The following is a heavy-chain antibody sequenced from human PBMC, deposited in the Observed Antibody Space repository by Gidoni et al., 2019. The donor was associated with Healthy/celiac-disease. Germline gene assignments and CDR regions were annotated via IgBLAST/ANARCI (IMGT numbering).Heavy chain of an antibody. J-gene: IGHJ4*02. CDR1: GGTFTSYA. V-gene: IGHV1-69*01. D-gene: IGHD4-17*01. CDR3: LVMDQMTTVTNFDY. CDR2: IIPIFGTA. Sequence: QVQLVQSGAGVKKPGSSVKVSCKASGGTFTSYAISWVRQAPGQGLEWMGGIIPIFGTANYAQKFQGRVTITADESTSTAYMELSSLRSEDTAVYYCLVMDQMTTVTNFDYWGQGTLVTVSS.